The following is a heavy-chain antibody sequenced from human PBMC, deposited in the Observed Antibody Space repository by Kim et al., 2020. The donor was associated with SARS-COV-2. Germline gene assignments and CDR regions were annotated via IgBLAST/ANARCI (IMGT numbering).Heavy chain of an antibody. CDR3: ARDQLDMTYYYYYGMDV. V-gene: IGHV4-31*02. Sequence: LKSRVTISVDTCKNQFSLKLSSVTAADTAVYYCARDQLDMTYYYYYGMDVWGQGTTVTVSS. D-gene: IGHD1-1*01. J-gene: IGHJ6*02.